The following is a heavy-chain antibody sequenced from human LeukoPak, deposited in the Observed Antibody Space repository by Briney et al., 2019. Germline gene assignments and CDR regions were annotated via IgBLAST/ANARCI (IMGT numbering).Heavy chain of an antibody. CDR3: AKDGSSGWLHYFDY. CDR1: GFTFSSYA. V-gene: IGHV3-23*01. J-gene: IGHJ4*02. D-gene: IGHD6-19*01. CDR2: ISGSGGST. Sequence: AGGSLRLSCAASGFTFSSYAMSWVRQAPGKGLEWVSAISGSGGSTYYADSVKGRFTISRDNSKNTLYLQMNSLRAEDTAVYYCAKDGSSGWLHYFDYWGQGTLVTVSS.